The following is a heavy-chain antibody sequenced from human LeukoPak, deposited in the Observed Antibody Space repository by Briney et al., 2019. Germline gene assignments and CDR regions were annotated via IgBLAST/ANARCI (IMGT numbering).Heavy chain of an antibody. D-gene: IGHD6-19*01. CDR1: GFTFSSYA. V-gene: IGHV3-23*01. Sequence: GGSLRLSCAASGFTFSSYAMSWVRQAPGKGLEWVSAISGSGGSTYYADSVKGRFTISRDNSKNTLYLQMNSLRAEDTAVYYCATPGPQWLAHRPFDCWGQGTLVTVSS. J-gene: IGHJ4*02. CDR3: ATPGPQWLAHRPFDC. CDR2: ISGSGGST.